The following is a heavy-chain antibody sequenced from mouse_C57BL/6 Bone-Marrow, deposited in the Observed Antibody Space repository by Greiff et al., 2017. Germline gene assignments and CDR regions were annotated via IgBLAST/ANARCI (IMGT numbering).Heavy chain of an antibody. CDR2: ISSGGSYT. Sequence: EVKLMESGGDLVKPGGSLKLSCAASGFTFSSYGMSWVRQTPDKRLEWVATISSGGSYTYYPDSVKGRFTISRDNAKNPLYLRMSSLKSEDTAMYYCARRWLDYWGQGTTLTVSA. J-gene: IGHJ2*01. V-gene: IGHV5-6*02. CDR1: GFTFSSYG. CDR3: ARRWLDY.